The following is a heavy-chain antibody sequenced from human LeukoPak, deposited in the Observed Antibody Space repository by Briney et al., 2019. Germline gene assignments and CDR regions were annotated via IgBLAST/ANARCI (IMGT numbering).Heavy chain of an antibody. Sequence: KPSETLSLTCVVSGGSISSGGYSWNWIRQPPGKGLEWIGYIYHSGSTYYNPSLKSRVTISVDRSKNQFSLKLSSVTAADTAVYYCARARYSGYATGVHLNWFDPWGQGTLVTVSS. J-gene: IGHJ5*02. D-gene: IGHD5-12*01. CDR1: GGSISSGGYS. CDR2: IYHSGST. V-gene: IGHV4-30-2*01. CDR3: ARARYSGYATGVHLNWFDP.